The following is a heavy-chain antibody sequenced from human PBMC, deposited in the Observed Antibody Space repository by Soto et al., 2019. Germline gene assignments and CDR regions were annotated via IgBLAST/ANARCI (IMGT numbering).Heavy chain of an antibody. D-gene: IGHD3-10*01. CDR2: TYYKPKWNN. Sequence: SQTLSLTCVISGDSVSRNSAGWKWIRQSPSRGLEWLGRTYYKPKWNNDYALSVKSRITINPDTSKNQFSLHLYSVTPEDTAVYYCTGITWFRGMDVWGQGTTVTVSS. V-gene: IGHV6-1*01. CDR3: TGITWFRGMDV. CDR1: GDSVSRNSAG. J-gene: IGHJ6*02.